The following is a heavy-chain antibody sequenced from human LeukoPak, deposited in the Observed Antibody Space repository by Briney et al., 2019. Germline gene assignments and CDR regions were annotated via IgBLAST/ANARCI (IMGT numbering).Heavy chain of an antibody. Sequence: ASVKVSCKASGYTFTTYYIHWVRQAPGQGLEWMGIINPSGGSTSYAQKFQGRVTMTRDTSTSTVYMELSSLRSEDTAVYYCARDSAPIAAAGVNWFDPWGQGTLVTVSS. CDR3: ARDSAPIAAAGVNWFDP. V-gene: IGHV1-46*01. CDR1: GYTFTTYY. D-gene: IGHD6-13*01. J-gene: IGHJ5*02. CDR2: INPSGGST.